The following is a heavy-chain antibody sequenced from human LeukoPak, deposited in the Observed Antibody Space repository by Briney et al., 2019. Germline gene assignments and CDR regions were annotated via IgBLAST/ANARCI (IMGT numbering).Heavy chain of an antibody. CDR3: ARLRYYDSSGYTFDN. Sequence: PSETLSLTCTVSGGSISSGSYYWSWIRQPAGKGLEWIGRIYTSGSTNYNPSLKSRVTMSVDTSQNQFSLKLRSVTAADTAVYYCARLRYYDSSGYTFDNWGHGTLVTVSS. V-gene: IGHV4-61*02. J-gene: IGHJ4*01. CDR2: IYTSGST. CDR1: GGSISSGSYY. D-gene: IGHD3-22*01.